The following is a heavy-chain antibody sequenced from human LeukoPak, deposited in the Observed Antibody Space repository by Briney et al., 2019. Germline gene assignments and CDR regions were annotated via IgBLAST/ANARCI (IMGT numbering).Heavy chain of an antibody. V-gene: IGHV4-39*01. Sequence: SETLSLTCTVSGGSISSSSYYWGWIRQPPGKGLEWIGSIYYSGSTYYNPSLKSRVTISVDTSKNQFSLKLGSVTAADTAVYYCARHNGSGSYRSRYYFDYWGQGTLVTVSP. CDR3: ARHNGSGSYRSRYYFDY. J-gene: IGHJ4*02. CDR2: IYYSGST. CDR1: GGSISSSSYY. D-gene: IGHD3-10*01.